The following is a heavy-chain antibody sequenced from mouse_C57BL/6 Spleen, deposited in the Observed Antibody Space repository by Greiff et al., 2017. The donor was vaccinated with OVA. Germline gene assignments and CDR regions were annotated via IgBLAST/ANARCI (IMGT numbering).Heavy chain of an antibody. CDR3: ARKEDYYGSTWFAY. CDR1: GYTFTSYW. CDR2: IYPGSGST. J-gene: IGHJ3*01. V-gene: IGHV1-55*01. Sequence: QVQLQQPGAELVKPGASVKVSCKASGYTFTSYWITWVKQRPGQGLEWIGDIYPGSGSTNYNEKFKSKATLTVDTSSSTAYMQLSSLTSEDSAVYYCARKEDYYGSTWFAYWGQGTLVTVSA. D-gene: IGHD1-1*01.